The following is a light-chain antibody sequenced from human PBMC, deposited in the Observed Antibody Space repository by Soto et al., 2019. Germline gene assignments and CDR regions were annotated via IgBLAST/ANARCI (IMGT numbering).Light chain of an antibody. J-gene: IGKJ2*01. CDR1: QSVSSS. CDR3: QQYNNRYT. V-gene: IGKV3D-15*01. CDR2: GAS. Sequence: EIVMTQSPATLSVSPGERATLSCRASQSVSSSLAWYQHKPSQAPRLLIYGASIRATGSPARFSGSGSGTEFTLNISSLQSEDFAAYYCQQYNNRYTFGQGTKLEIK.